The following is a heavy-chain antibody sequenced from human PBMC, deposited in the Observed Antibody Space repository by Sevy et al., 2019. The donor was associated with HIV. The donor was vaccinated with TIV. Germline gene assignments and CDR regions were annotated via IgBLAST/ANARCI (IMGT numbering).Heavy chain of an antibody. D-gene: IGHD6-13*01. Sequence: GGSLRLSCAASGFTFSSYWMSWVRQAPGKGLEWVANIKEDGSERYYVDSVKGRFTISRDNAKNSLYLKMNSQRAEDTAVYYCARGDLVSQRPSHFDYWGQGTLVTVSS. CDR2: IKEDGSER. CDR3: ARGDLVSQRPSHFDY. V-gene: IGHV3-7*01. CDR1: GFTFSSYW. J-gene: IGHJ4*02.